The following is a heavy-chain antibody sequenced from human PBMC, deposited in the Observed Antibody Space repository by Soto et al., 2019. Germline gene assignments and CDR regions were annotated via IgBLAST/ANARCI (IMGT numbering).Heavy chain of an antibody. V-gene: IGHV3-9*01. CDR2: ISWNSGSI. D-gene: IGHD2-21*02. Sequence: EVQLVESGGGLVQPGRSLRLSCAASGFTFDDYAMHWVRQAPGKGLEWVSGISWNSGSIGYADSVKGRFTISRDNAKNALYLQMNSLRAEDTALYDCAKGDGPPGCRDVWGKGSTVTVSS. J-gene: IGHJ6*04. CDR1: GFTFDDYA. CDR3: AKGDGPPGCRDV.